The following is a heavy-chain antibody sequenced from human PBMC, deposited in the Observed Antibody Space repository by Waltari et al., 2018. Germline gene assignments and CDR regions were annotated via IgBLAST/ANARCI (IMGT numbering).Heavy chain of an antibody. CDR3: ARHFSSGYVPDY. D-gene: IGHD5-12*01. CDR1: GYSISSGYY. V-gene: IGHV4-38-2*01. J-gene: IGHJ4*02. CDR2: IYHSGST. Sequence: QVQLQESGPGLVKPSETLSLTCAVSGYSISSGYYWGWIRQPPGKGLEWIGSIYHSGSTYYNPSLKSRVTISVDTSKNQFSLKLSSVTAADTAVYYCARHFSSGYVPDYWGQGTLVTVSS.